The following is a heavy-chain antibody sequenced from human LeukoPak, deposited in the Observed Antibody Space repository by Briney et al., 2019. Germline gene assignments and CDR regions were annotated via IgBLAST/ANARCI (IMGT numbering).Heavy chain of an antibody. Sequence: GGSLRLSCAASGFTFSSYSMNWVRQAPGKGLEWVSSISSSSSYIYYADSVKGRFTISRDNAKNSLYLQMNSLRAEDTAVYYCARDRYYYDSSGYYWNYYYGMDVWGHGTTVTVSS. V-gene: IGHV3-21*01. CDR1: GFTFSSYS. J-gene: IGHJ6*02. CDR2: ISSSSSYI. CDR3: ARDRYYYDSSGYYWNYYYGMDV. D-gene: IGHD3-22*01.